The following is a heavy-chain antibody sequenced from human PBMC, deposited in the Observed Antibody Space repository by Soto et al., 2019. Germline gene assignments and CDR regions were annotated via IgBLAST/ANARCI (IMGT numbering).Heavy chain of an antibody. CDR2: MSHSGGT. CDR1: GGFVSSGSYY. Sequence: SETLSLTCAVYGGFVSSGSYYWSWIRQPPGKGLEWIGEMSHSGGTHFNPSLKSRVTISVDTSKNQFSLKLSSVTAADTAVYYCARGRQQLVNYYYYYMDVWGKGTTVTVSS. J-gene: IGHJ6*03. V-gene: IGHV4-61*01. CDR3: ARGRQQLVNYYYYYMDV. D-gene: IGHD6-13*01.